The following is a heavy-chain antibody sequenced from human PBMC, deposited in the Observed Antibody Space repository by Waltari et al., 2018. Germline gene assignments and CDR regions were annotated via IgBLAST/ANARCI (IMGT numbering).Heavy chain of an antibody. D-gene: IGHD6-6*01. Sequence: QVQLQESGPGLVKPSETLSLTCTVSGYSISSGYYWGWIRQPPGKGLEWIGSIYHSGSTYYNPSLKSRVTISVDTSKNQFSLKLSSVTAADTAVYYCARDPGASSSSLAYWYFDLWGRGTLVTVSS. CDR2: IYHSGST. CDR3: ARDPGASSSSLAYWYFDL. CDR1: GYSISSGYY. V-gene: IGHV4-38-2*02. J-gene: IGHJ2*01.